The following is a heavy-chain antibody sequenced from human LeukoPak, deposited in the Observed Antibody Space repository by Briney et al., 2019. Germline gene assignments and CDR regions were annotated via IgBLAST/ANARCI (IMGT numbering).Heavy chain of an antibody. CDR1: GGSFSGYY. Sequence: SETLSLTRAVYGGSFSGYYWSWIRQPPGKGLEWIGEINHSGSTNYNPSLKSRVTISVDTSKNQFSLKLSSVTAADTAVYYCARVNKGSSWYNWFDPWGQGTLVTVSS. D-gene: IGHD6-13*01. CDR3: ARVNKGSSWYNWFDP. V-gene: IGHV4-34*01. CDR2: INHSGST. J-gene: IGHJ5*02.